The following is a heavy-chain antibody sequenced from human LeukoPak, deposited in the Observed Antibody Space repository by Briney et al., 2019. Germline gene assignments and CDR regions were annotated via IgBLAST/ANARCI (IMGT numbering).Heavy chain of an antibody. CDR2: INHSGST. CDR1: GGSFSGYY. V-gene: IGHV4-34*01. D-gene: IGHD4-23*01. J-gene: IGHJ4*02. Sequence: PSETLSLTCAGYGGSFSGYYWSWIRQPPGKGLEWIGEINHSGSTNYNPSLKSRVTISVDTSKNQFSLKLSSVTAADTAVYYCARGRGRYGGNKYYFDYWGQGTLVTVSS. CDR3: ARGRGRYGGNKYYFDY.